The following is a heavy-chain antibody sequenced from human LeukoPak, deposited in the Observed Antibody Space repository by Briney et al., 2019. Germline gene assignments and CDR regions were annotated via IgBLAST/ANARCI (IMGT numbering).Heavy chain of an antibody. V-gene: IGHV3-23*01. D-gene: IGHD7-27*01. CDR1: GFTFTSYT. Sequence: GGSLRLSCAASGFTFTSYTMSWVRQVPGKGLEWVSGISGSGGSTYYADSVKGRFTISRDNSKNTLYLQMYSLRAEDTAVYYCAREDPGLYYYYGMDVWGQGTTVTVSS. CDR3: AREDPGLYYYYGMDV. CDR2: ISGSGGST. J-gene: IGHJ6*02.